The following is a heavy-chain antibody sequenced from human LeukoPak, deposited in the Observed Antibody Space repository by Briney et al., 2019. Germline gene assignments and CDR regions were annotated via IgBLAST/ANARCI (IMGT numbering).Heavy chain of an antibody. V-gene: IGHV4-34*01. CDR1: GGSFSGYY. CDR3: ARRVRKSYYYYYMDV. Sequence: AETLSLTCAVYGGSFSGYYWSWIRQPPGKGLEWIGEINHSGSTNYNPSLKSRVTISVDTSKNQFSLKLSSVTAADTAVYYCARRVRKSYYYYYMDVWGKGTTVTISS. CDR2: INHSGST. J-gene: IGHJ6*03.